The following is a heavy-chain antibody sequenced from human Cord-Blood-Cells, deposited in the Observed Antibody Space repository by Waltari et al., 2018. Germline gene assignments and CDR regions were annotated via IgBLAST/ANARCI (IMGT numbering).Heavy chain of an antibody. J-gene: IGHJ4*02. D-gene: IGHD2-21*01. V-gene: IGHV4-39*01. CDR2: IYYSGST. CDR1: GGSISSSSYY. Sequence: QLQLQESGPGLVKPSETLSLTCTVSGGSISSSSYYWGWIRQPPGKGLEWIGSIYYSGSTSYNPALKSRVTISVDTSKNQFSLKLSSVTAADTAVYYCARLSLWPTNHDYWGQGTLVTVSS. CDR3: ARLSLWPTNHDY.